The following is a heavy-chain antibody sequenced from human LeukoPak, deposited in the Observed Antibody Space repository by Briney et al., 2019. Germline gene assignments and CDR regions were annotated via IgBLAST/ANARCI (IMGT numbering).Heavy chain of an antibody. D-gene: IGHD1-26*01. CDR3: ARVGYGGPYIFDY. CDR1: GYTFTGYY. CDR2: INPNSGGT. V-gene: IGHV1-2*02. J-gene: IGHJ4*02. Sequence: GASVKVSCKASGYTFTGYYMHWVRQAPGQGLEWMGWINPNSGGTNYAQKFQGRVTMTRDTSISPAYMALSRLRSDDTAVYYCARVGYGGPYIFDYWGEGTLVTVSS.